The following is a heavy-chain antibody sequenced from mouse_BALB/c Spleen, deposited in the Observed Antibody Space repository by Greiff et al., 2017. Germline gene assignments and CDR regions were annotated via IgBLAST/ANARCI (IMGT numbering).Heavy chain of an antibody. V-gene: IGHV1S22*01. Sequence: LQQPGSELVRPGASVKLSCKASGYTFTSYWMPWVKQRPGQGLEWIGNIYPGSGSTNYDEKFKSKATLTVDTSSSTAYMQLSSLTSEDSAVYYCTRVGGWYFDVWGAGTTVTVSS. CDR3: TRVGGWYFDV. J-gene: IGHJ1*01. CDR2: IYPGSGST. D-gene: IGHD4-1*01. CDR1: GYTFTSYW.